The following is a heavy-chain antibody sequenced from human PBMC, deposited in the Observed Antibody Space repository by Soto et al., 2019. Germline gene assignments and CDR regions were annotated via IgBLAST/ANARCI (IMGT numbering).Heavy chain of an antibody. CDR2: IYSSGST. CDR1: IDSVISGSYY. D-gene: IGHD1-1*01. Sequence: QVHLQESGPGLVKPSETLSLTCTVSIDSVISGSYYCSWIRRPPGKGLEWIGFIYSSGSTNYNASLKNRATIALDTSKNQIALQLRSVTAADTAVYYGARESNWRGFDHWGQGILVTVSA. V-gene: IGHV4-61*01. J-gene: IGHJ4*02. CDR3: ARESNWRGFDH.